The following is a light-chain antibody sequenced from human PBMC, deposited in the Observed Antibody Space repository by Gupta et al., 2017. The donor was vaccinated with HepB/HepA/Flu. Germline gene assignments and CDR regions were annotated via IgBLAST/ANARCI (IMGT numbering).Light chain of an antibody. CDR1: SSDIGAYNL. CDR2: DVF. CDR3: FSYAGNDNWV. J-gene: IGLJ1*01. Sequence: QSAPTQPPSASGSPGQSVTISCTGTSSDIGAYNLVSWYQQHPGKAPKLIIYDVFQRPSGGPDRFSGSKSGNTASLTVSGLQAEDEADYYCFSYAGNDNWVFGGGTKVTVL. V-gene: IGLV2-8*01.